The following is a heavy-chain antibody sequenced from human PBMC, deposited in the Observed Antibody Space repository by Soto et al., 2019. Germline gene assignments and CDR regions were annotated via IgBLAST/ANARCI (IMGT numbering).Heavy chain of an antibody. CDR3: GRGEGDRFDGKGYLARH. J-gene: IGHJ4*02. CDR2: IKSDGSGT. Sequence: EVQLVESGGGSIQPGGSLRLSCVASGFTFSSYWMHWVRQAPGKGLVWVSRIKSDGSGTYYADSVEGRLTISRDNAKNRLYRQMSGVRAEGTAVCYRGRGEGDRFDGKGYLARHWGQGTLVTVSS. V-gene: IGHV3-74*01. CDR1: GFTFSSYW. D-gene: IGHD3-16*01.